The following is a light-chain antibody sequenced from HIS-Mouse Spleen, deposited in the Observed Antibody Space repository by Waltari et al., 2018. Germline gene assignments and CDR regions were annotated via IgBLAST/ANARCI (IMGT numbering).Light chain of an antibody. Sequence: DIQMTQSPSTLSASVGDRFTITCRASQGISSWLAWYQQKPGKAPKLLFYKASSLESGVPSRFSGSGSGTEFTLTISSLQPDDFATYYCQQYNSYSRTFGQGTKVEIK. CDR1: QGISSW. CDR3: QQYNSYSRT. V-gene: IGKV1-5*03. J-gene: IGKJ1*01. CDR2: KAS.